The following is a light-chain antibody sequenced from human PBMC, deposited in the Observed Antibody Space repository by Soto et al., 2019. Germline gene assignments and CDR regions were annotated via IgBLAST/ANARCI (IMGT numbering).Light chain of an antibody. V-gene: IGKV3-20*01. CDR3: QQYGSSPLT. CDR1: QSVSSSY. J-gene: IGKJ4*01. CDR2: GAS. Sequence: EIVLTQSPGTLSLSPGERATLSCRASQSVSSSYLAWYQQKPGQAPRSLIDGASSRATGIPDWFTGSGSGTDFTLTISRLEPEDFAVYNCQQYGSSPLTFGGGTKVEIK.